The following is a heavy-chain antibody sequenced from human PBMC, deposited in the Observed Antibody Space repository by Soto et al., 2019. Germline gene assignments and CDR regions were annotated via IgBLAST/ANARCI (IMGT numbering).Heavy chain of an antibody. CDR2: ISFDGNNN. CDR1: GFTVSNYA. Sequence: QVQLVESGGGVVQPGRSLRLSCAASGFTVSNYALHWVRQAPVMGLDWVALISFDGNNNYYANSVKGRFTISRDNFKNTLYRQMNSLIAEATAVSYCGRSTGTSCHLGAGFWGKGALVSVSS. V-gene: IGHV3-30-3*01. CDR3: GRSTGTSCHLGAGF. D-gene: IGHD2-2*01. J-gene: IGHJ4*02.